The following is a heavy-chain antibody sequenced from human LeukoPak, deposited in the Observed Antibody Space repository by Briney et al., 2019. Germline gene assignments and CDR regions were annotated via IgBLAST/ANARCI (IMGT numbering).Heavy chain of an antibody. Sequence: GGSLRLSCTASGFTFGDYAMSRVRQAPGKGLEWVGFIRSKAYGGTTEYAASVKGRFTISRDDSKSIAYLQMNSLKTEDTAVYYCTRLYSSSSGDDYWGQGTLVTVSS. V-gene: IGHV3-49*04. CDR2: IRSKAYGGTT. J-gene: IGHJ4*02. CDR1: GFTFGDYA. D-gene: IGHD6-6*01. CDR3: TRLYSSSSGDDY.